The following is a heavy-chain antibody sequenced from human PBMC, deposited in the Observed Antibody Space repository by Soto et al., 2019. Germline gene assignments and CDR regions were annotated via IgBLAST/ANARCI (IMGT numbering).Heavy chain of an antibody. Sequence: GGSLRLSCAASGFTFSTNVIHWVRQAPGKGLEWVAVTSPDGGIKGYADSVKGRFTISRDNAKSTLFLQMDSLRPEDTVIYYCAKDLIPGAPDYFDHWGQGTLVTAPQ. V-gene: IGHV3-30-3*01. CDR3: AKDLIPGAPDYFDH. D-gene: IGHD3-10*01. CDR1: GFTFSTNV. J-gene: IGHJ4*02. CDR2: TSPDGGIK.